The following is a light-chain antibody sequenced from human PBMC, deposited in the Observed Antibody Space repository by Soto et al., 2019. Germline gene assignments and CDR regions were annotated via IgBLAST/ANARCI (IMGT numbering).Light chain of an antibody. CDR1: QSVSSN. CDR3: HQYNNWPLT. V-gene: IGKV3-15*01. J-gene: IGKJ4*01. CDR2: GAS. Sequence: EIVMPQSPATLSVSPGERATLSCRASQSVSSNLAWYQQKPGQAPRLLIYGASTRATGIPARFSGSGSGTEFTLTISSLQSEDFAVYYCHQYNNWPLTFGGGTKVEIK.